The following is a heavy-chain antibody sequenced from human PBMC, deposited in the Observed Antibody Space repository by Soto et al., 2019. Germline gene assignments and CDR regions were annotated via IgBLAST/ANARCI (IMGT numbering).Heavy chain of an antibody. Sequence: EVQLLESGGGLVQPGGSLRLSCAASGFTFSSYAMSWVRQAPGKGLEWVSAISGSGGSTYYADSVKGRFTISRDNSKKTLYLQMNSLRAEDTAVYNCAKEIHLTTVTTWDYWGQGTLVTVSS. V-gene: IGHV3-23*01. D-gene: IGHD4-17*01. CDR1: GFTFSSYA. J-gene: IGHJ4*02. CDR2: ISGSGGST. CDR3: AKEIHLTTVTTWDY.